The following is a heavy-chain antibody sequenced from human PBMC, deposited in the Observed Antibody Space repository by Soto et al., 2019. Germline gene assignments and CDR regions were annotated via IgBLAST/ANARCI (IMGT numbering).Heavy chain of an antibody. Sequence: SETLSLTCAVSGYSISSGYHWGWIRQPPGKGLEWLGSVYHSGSTYYNPSLKSRLTISVDKSKNQFSLKLSSVTAADTAVHYCARAIYYYDSNDHTWHFDSWGQGSLVTVSS. V-gene: IGHV4-38-2*01. CDR1: GYSISSGYH. D-gene: IGHD3-22*01. J-gene: IGHJ4*02. CDR3: ARAIYYYDSNDHTWHFDS. CDR2: VYHSGST.